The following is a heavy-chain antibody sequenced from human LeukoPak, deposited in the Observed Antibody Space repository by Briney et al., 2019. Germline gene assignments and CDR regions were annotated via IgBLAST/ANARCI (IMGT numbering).Heavy chain of an antibody. Sequence: GASVKVSCKASGYTFTAYYIHWVRQAPGQGLEWMGWINPYSGDTNYAQKFQGRVTMTRDTSISTAYMEVSRLRSGDTAVYYCSRGRWSSSAFPIDYWGQGTLVTVSS. CDR2: INPYSGDT. D-gene: IGHD6-6*01. CDR3: SRGRWSSSAFPIDY. V-gene: IGHV1-2*02. J-gene: IGHJ4*02. CDR1: GYTFTAYY.